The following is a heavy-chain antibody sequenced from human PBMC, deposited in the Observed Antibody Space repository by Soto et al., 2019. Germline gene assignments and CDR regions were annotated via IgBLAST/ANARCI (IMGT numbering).Heavy chain of an antibody. CDR3: ARGWIMSIGPEF. D-gene: IGHD2-2*03. Sequence: GSLRLSCAASGFTVSSNYMSWVRQAPGKGLEWVSVIYSGGSTYYADSVKGRFTISRDNSKNTLYLQMNSLRVEDTAVYYCARGWIMSIGPEFWGLGTLVTVSS. J-gene: IGHJ4*02. CDR1: GFTVSSNY. V-gene: IGHV3-66*01. CDR2: IYSGGST.